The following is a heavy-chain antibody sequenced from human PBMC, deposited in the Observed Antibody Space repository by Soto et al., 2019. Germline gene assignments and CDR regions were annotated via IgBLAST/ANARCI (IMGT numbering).Heavy chain of an antibody. CDR2: IWYDGSNK. J-gene: IGHJ6*02. Sequence: GGSLRLSCAASGFTFSSYGMHWVRQAPGKGLEWVAVIWYDGSNKYYADSVKGRFTISRDNSKNTLYLQMNSLRAEDTAVYYCAKDYGEPSGYYYDPDYYYYYGMDVWGQGTTVTVSS. D-gene: IGHD3-22*01. CDR3: AKDYGEPSGYYYDPDYYYYYGMDV. V-gene: IGHV3-30*02. CDR1: GFTFSSYG.